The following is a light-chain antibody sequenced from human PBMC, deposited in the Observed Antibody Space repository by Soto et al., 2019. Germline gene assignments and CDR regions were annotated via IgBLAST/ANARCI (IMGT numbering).Light chain of an antibody. CDR2: DAC. Sequence: DIQMTQSPSTLSASVGDRVTITCRASQSISSWLAWYQQKPGKAPKLLIYDACSLESGVPSRFSGSGSGTEFTLTISSLQPDDFATYYCQQYNSSPYTFGQGTKLEIK. V-gene: IGKV1-5*01. J-gene: IGKJ2*01. CDR1: QSISSW. CDR3: QQYNSSPYT.